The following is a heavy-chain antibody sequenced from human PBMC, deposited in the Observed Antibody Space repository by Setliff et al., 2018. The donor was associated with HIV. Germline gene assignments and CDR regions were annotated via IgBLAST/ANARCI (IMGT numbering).Heavy chain of an antibody. V-gene: IGHV1-3*01. Sequence: ASVMVSCKPSGYTFSSSHDLHWVRQVPGQGLGWMGWINLVTGKTAYLQKFQGRVTITRDTSATTASTAYMEMSGLSSEDTAIYYCARRTHYYDSSGPWEAFDIWGQGTMVTVSS. D-gene: IGHD3-22*01. CDR2: INLVTGKT. CDR3: ARRTHYYDSSGPWEAFDI. CDR1: GYTFSSSHD. J-gene: IGHJ3*02.